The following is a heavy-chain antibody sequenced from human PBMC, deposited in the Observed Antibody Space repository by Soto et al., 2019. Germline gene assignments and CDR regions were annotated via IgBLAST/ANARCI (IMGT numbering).Heavy chain of an antibody. V-gene: IGHV6-1*01. J-gene: IGHJ5*02. CDR3: VRERKYQRMSWYWFDP. D-gene: IGHD2-2*01. CDR1: GDSVSSNNAA. Sequence: SQTLSLTCAISGDSVSSNNAAWTWIRQSPSRGLEWLGRTYYRSKWYNDYAVSVRSRIIINPDTSKNQISLQLSSVTPEDTAVYYCVRERKYQRMSWYWFDPWGQGTLVTVSS. CDR2: TYYRSKWYN.